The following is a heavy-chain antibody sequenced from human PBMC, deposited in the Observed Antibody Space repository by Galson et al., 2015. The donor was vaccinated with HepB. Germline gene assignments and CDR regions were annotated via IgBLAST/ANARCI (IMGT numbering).Heavy chain of an antibody. Sequence: SVKVSCKASGYRFTTYGISWVRQAPGLGLEWMGWISVRTGDTNLAQNLEDRVTMTMDTSTNTVYMELRSLQYDDTAIYYCAREGVYGDYVGFAQFFGVDVWGQGTTVIVSS. D-gene: IGHD4-17*01. V-gene: IGHV1-18*04. CDR3: AREGVYGDYVGFAQFFGVDV. J-gene: IGHJ6*02. CDR2: ISVRTGDT. CDR1: GYRFTTYG.